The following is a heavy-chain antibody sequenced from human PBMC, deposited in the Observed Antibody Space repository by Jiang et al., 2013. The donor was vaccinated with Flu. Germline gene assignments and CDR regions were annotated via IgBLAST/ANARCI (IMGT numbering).Heavy chain of an antibody. CDR2: IWYDGSNK. CDR3: AKPHFINYDFWSGFDY. CDR1: GFTFSSYG. Sequence: QLVESGGGVVQPGRSLRLSCAASGFTFSSYGMHWVRQAPGKGLEWVAVIWYDGSNKYYADSVKGRFTISRDNSKNTLYLQMNSLRAEDTAVYYCAKPHFINYDFWSGFDYWGQGTLVTVSS. V-gene: IGHV3-33*06. J-gene: IGHJ4*02. D-gene: IGHD3-3*01.